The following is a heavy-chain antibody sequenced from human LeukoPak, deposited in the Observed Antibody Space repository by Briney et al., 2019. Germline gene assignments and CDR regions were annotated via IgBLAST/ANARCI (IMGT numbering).Heavy chain of an antibody. J-gene: IGHJ3*02. CDR3: SYDSSGYYNAFDI. CDR1: GFTVSSNY. CDR2: IYSGGST. D-gene: IGHD3-22*01. V-gene: IGHV3-53*01. Sequence: GGSLRLSCAASGFTVSSNYMSWVRQAPGKGLEWVSVIYSGGSTYYADSVKGRFTISRDNSKNTLYLQMNSLRAEDTAVYYCSYDSSGYYNAFDIWGQGTMVTVSS.